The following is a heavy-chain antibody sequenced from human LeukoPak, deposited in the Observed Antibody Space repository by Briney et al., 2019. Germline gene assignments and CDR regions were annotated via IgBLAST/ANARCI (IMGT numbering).Heavy chain of an antibody. J-gene: IGHJ4*02. D-gene: IGHD6-19*01. CDR2: ISAYNGNT. Sequence: ASVKVSCKASGYTFTCYGISWVRQAPGQGLEWMGWISAYNGNTNYAQKLQGRVTMTTDTSTSTAYMELRSLRSDDTAVYYCARMRYSSGWYPAYYFDYWGQGTLVTVSS. CDR1: GYTFTCYG. CDR3: ARMRYSSGWYPAYYFDY. V-gene: IGHV1-18*01.